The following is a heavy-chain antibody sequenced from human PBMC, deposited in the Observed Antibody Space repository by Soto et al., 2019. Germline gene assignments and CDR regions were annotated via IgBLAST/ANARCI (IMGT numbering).Heavy chain of an antibody. J-gene: IGHJ5*02. CDR2: ISGSGDYT. D-gene: IGHD2-15*01. CDR3: AKDSRSHPQGWFDP. Sequence: EVQLLESGGGLVQPGESLRLSCAASGFTFSSYAMTWVRQAPGKGLEWVSSISGSGDYTYFADSVKGRFTISRDNSKDTLYLQMSSLRVEDTAIYYCAKDSRSHPQGWFDPWGQRTLVTVSS. V-gene: IGHV3-23*01. CDR1: GFTFSSYA.